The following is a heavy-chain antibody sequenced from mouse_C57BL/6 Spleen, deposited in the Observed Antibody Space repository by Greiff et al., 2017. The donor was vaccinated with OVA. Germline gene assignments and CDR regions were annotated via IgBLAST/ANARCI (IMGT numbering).Heavy chain of an antibody. CDR1: GYTFTDYE. V-gene: IGHV1-15*01. CDR2: IDPETGGT. D-gene: IGHD1-1*01. Sequence: QVQLQQSGAELVRPGASVTLSCKASGYTFTDYEMHLVKQTPVHGLERIGAIDPETGGTAYNQTFMGKAILTADKSSSTAYMKLRSLTSEDSAVYYCTRSLYYGGAMDYWGQGTSVTVSS. J-gene: IGHJ4*01. CDR3: TRSLYYGGAMDY.